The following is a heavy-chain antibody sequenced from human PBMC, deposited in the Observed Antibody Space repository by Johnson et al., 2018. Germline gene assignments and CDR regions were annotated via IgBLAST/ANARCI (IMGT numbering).Heavy chain of an antibody. CDR1: GFVFSSYP. V-gene: IGHV3-33*01. J-gene: IGHJ4*02. CDR3: ARDYSSSSYLDY. CDR2: IWSHGSQK. Sequence: QVQLLESGGGVVQPGRSRRLSCEASGFVFSSYPMHWVRQAPGKGLEWVAVIWSHGSQKYYADSVKGRFSISRDNSRDTLYLQMNSLRAEDTATYYCARDYSSSSYLDYWGQGVLVTVSS. D-gene: IGHD6-13*01.